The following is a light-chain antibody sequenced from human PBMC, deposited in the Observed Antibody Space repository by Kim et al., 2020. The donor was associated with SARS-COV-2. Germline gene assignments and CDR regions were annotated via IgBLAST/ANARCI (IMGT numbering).Light chain of an antibody. Sequence: VSPGERGTLPCRASPSVDRNLVWYQHKPGQAPRLLIYDASTRATGIPARFSASGSGTEFTLTISSLQSEDFAIYYCQQYSDWPMFTFGQGTKLEI. CDR2: DAS. CDR3: QQYSDWPMFT. V-gene: IGKV3-15*01. J-gene: IGKJ2*01. CDR1: PSVDRN.